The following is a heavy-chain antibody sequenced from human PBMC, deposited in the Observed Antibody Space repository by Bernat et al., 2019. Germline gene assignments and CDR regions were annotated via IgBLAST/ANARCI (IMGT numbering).Heavy chain of an antibody. CDR2: IFPGDSDV. CDR1: GYTFTNYW. D-gene: IGHD3-3*01. CDR3: ARRISIFGTDDY. J-gene: IGHJ4*02. Sequence: EVQLVQSGAEVKKPGESLKISCKGSGYTFTNYWIAWLRQMPGKGLEWMGIIFPGDSDVRSSPSFQGQVTISADKSINTAYLQWSSLKASETAIYYCARRISIFGTDDYWGQGTPVTVSS. V-gene: IGHV5-51*01.